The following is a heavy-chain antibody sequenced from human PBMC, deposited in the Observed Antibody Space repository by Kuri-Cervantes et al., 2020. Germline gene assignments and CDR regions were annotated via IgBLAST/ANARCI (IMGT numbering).Heavy chain of an antibody. Sequence: ASVKVSCKASGYTFTGYYMHWVRQAPGQGLEWMGWINPNSGGTNYAQKFQGRVTITADESTSTAYMELSSLRSEDTAVYYCARDAYMDVWGQGTTVTVSS. CDR3: ARDAYMDV. CDR1: GYTFTGYY. CDR2: INPNSGGT. V-gene: IGHV1-2*02. D-gene: IGHD3-16*01. J-gene: IGHJ6*02.